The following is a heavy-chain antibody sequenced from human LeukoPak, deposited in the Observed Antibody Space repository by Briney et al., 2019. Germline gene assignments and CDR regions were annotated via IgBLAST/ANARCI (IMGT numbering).Heavy chain of an antibody. Sequence: GGSLRLSCAASRFTFSSYAMHWVRQAPGKGLEWVAVISYDGGHKYYADSVKGRFTISRYNSKNTLYLQMNSLRAEDTAVYYCAELGITMIGGVWGKGTTVTISS. J-gene: IGHJ6*04. CDR1: RFTFSSYA. CDR3: AELGITMIGGV. V-gene: IGHV3-30*04. D-gene: IGHD3-10*02. CDR2: ISYDGGHK.